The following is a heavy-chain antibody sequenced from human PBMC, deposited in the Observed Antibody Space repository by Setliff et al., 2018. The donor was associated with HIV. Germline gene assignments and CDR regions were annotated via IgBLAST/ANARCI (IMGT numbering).Heavy chain of an antibody. V-gene: IGHV4-61*02. CDR3: ARESGIVGAQGFDY. CDR1: GDSISSGSYY. J-gene: IGHJ4*02. D-gene: IGHD1-26*01. Sequence: SETLSLTCTVSGDSISSGSYYWSWFRQPAGKGLEWIGLIYISGSTIYNPSLKSRVTITINTSKRQFSLNPSSVTAADSAMYYCARESGIVGAQGFDYWSQGTLVTVSS. CDR2: IYISGST.